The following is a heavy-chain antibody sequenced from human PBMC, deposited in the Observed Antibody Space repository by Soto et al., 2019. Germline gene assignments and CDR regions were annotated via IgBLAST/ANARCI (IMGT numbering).Heavy chain of an antibody. J-gene: IGHJ5*02. Sequence: GSLRLSCAASGGTFGSYSMNWVRKAQGKGLEWVSYISSSSSTIYYADSVKGRFTISRDNAKNSLYLQMNSLRDEDTAVYYGAREGGNLNWFDPWGQGTLVTVSS. D-gene: IGHD1-26*01. CDR1: GGTFGSYS. V-gene: IGHV3-48*02. CDR3: AREGGNLNWFDP. CDR2: ISSSSSTI.